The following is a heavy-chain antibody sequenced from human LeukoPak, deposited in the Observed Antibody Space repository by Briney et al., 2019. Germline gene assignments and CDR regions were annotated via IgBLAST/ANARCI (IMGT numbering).Heavy chain of an antibody. CDR2: IYYSGST. CDR1: GGSISSYY. Sequence: PSETLSLTCTVSGGSISSYYWSWIRQPPGKGLEWIGYIYYSGSTNYNPSLKSRVTISVDTSKNQFSLKLSSVTAADTAVYYCARWGLHQWVGGIDYWGQGTLVTVSS. CDR3: ARWGLHQWVGGIDY. V-gene: IGHV4-59*01. J-gene: IGHJ4*02. D-gene: IGHD1-26*01.